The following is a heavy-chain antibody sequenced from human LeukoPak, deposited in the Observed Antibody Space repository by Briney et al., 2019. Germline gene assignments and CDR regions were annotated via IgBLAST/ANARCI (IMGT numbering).Heavy chain of an antibody. D-gene: IGHD3-3*01. Sequence: PGGSLRLSCAASGFTFSSYEMNWVRQAPGKGLEWVSYISSSGSTIYYADSVKGRFTISRDNAKNSLYLQMNSLRAEDTAVYYCARVESETFDYWGQGTLVTVSS. CDR3: ARVESETFDY. CDR2: ISSSGSTI. V-gene: IGHV3-48*03. J-gene: IGHJ4*02. CDR1: GFTFSSYE.